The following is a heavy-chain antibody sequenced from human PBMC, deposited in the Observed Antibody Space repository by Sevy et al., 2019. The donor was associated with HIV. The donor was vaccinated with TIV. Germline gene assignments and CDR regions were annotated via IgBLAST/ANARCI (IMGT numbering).Heavy chain of an antibody. Sequence: GGSLRLSCAGSGFTFTKAYMSWVRQAQGQGLEWVGLIKNKTDGGTTNYAAPVKGRFTNSRDDSKNTVYLQMNNLKAEDTAVYYCTTLYSELTTASVPWGQGTLVTVSS. D-gene: IGHD4-4*01. J-gene: IGHJ5*02. CDR2: IKNKTDGGTT. V-gene: IGHV3-15*01. CDR3: TTLYSELTTASVP. CDR1: GFTFTKAY.